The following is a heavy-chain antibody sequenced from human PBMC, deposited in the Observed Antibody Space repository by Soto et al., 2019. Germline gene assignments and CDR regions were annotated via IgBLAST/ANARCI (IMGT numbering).Heavy chain of an antibody. CDR2: ISYDGSNK. V-gene: IGHV3-30*18. CDR1: GFTFSSYG. J-gene: IGHJ6*02. Sequence: QVQLVESGGGVVQPGRSLRLSCAASGFTFSSYGMHWVRQAPGKGLEWVVVISYDGSNKYYADSVKGRFTISRDNSHNTRDLQIKFLRAEDSAVFSCANLSGVRCLEWLPRGHYYYGMDVGGQGTTVTVSS. CDR3: ANLSGVRCLEWLPRGHYYYGMDV. D-gene: IGHD3-3*01.